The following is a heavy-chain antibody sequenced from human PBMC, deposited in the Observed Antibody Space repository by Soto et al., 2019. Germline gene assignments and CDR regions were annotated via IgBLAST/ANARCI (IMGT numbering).Heavy chain of an antibody. CDR2: ISSSSSTI. CDR3: ARDGRRITMVRGVLDY. D-gene: IGHD3-10*01. V-gene: IGHV3-48*02. Sequence: PGGSLRLSCAASGFTFSSYSMNWVRQAPGKGLEWVSYISSSSSTIYYADSVKGRFTISRDNAKNSLYLQMNSLRDEDTAVYYCARDGRRITMVRGVLDYWGQGTLVNVSS. J-gene: IGHJ4*02. CDR1: GFTFSSYS.